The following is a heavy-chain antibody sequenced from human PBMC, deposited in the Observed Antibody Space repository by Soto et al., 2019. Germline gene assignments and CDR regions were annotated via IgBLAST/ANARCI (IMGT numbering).Heavy chain of an antibody. Sequence: KPGGSLRLSCTASGFTFGDYAMSWFRQAPGKGLEWVGFIRSKAYGGTTEYAASVTGRFNISRDDSKSIAYLQMNSLKTEDTAVYYCTRDDPEYCSSTSCYFHEVSRPSSRTEKYSGYDYNPNQDYWGQGTLVTVSS. V-gene: IGHV3-49*05. J-gene: IGHJ4*02. D-gene: IGHD2-2*01. CDR3: TRDDPEYCSSTSCYFHEVSRPSSRTEKYSGYDYNPNQDY. CDR2: IRSKAYGGTT. CDR1: GFTFGDYA.